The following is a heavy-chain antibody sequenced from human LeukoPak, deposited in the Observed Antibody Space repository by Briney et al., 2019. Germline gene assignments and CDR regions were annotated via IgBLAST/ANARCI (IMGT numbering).Heavy chain of an antibody. CDR2: MSASSGNT. J-gene: IGHJ5*02. CDR3: ASGLFHDFWSGYYH. Sequence: ASVKDSCMPSGYTFTSYDINWVRPATGQGLKCVGWMSASSGNTGYAQKFKGRVTMTRNTSISTAYMELSSLRSEDTAVYYCASGLFHDFWSGYYHWGQGTLVTVSS. CDR1: GYTFTSYD. V-gene: IGHV1-8*01. D-gene: IGHD3-3*01.